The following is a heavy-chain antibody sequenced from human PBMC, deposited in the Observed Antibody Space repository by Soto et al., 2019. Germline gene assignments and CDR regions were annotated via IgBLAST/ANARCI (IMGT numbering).Heavy chain of an antibody. CDR2: ISTSSFSI. Sequence: GGSLRLSCAASGFTFSSYSMNWVRQAPGKGLEWVSSISTSSFSINYADSVKGRFSISRDNAQNSLHLQMNNLRAEDTAVYYCARNASSNIYGMHVWGQGPTVTVSS. CDR1: GFTFSSYS. CDR3: ARNASSNIYGMHV. D-gene: IGHD6-6*01. J-gene: IGHJ6*02. V-gene: IGHV3-21*01.